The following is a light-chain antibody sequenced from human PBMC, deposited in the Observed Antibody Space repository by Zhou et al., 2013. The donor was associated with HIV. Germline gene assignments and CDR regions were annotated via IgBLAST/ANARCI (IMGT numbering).Light chain of an antibody. V-gene: IGKV3-20*01. CDR3: QHLAT. CDR2: GTS. J-gene: IGKJ4*01. CDR1: QSLSSTY. Sequence: EIVLTQSPGTLSLSPGERATLSCRSSQSLSSTYLAWYQQRPGQPPRLLIYGTSTRATNIPDRFSGSGSGTDFTLTISRLEPEDFATYYCQHLATFGGGTKVDIK.